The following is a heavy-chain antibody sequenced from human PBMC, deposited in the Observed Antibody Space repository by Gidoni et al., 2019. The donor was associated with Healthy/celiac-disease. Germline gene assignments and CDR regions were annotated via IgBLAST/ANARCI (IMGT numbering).Heavy chain of an antibody. J-gene: IGHJ4*02. CDR2: IYYSGST. CDR3: ARGWFGKTGGIDY. CDR1: GGSISSYY. V-gene: IGHV4-59*01. D-gene: IGHD3-10*01. Sequence: QVQLQESGPGLVKPSETLSLTCTVSGGSISSYYWSWIRQPPGKGLEWIGYIYYSGSTNYNPSPKSRVTISVDTSKNQFSLKLSSVTAADTAVYYCARGWFGKTGGIDYWGQGTLVTVSS.